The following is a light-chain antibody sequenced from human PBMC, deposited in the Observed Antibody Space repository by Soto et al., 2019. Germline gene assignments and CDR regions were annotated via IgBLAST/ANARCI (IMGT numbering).Light chain of an antibody. J-gene: IGKJ1*01. CDR2: K. V-gene: IGKV1-5*03. Sequence: DIQLTQSPSTLSASVGDRVIITCRASQSISGWMAWYQQKPGKAPMLLIYKTLKSGVPSRFSASGSGTEFTLSISSLQHDDFATYFCQQFHTYSFGQGTTVEIK. CDR3: QQFHTYS. CDR1: QSISGW.